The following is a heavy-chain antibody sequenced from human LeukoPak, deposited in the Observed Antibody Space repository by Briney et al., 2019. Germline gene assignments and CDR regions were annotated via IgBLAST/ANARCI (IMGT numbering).Heavy chain of an antibody. Sequence: GGSLGLSCAASGFTFSSYGMHWVRQAPGKGLEWVAVISYDGSNKYYADSVKGRFTISRDNSKNTLYLQMNSLRAEDTAVYYCAKSSSWYVGYFDYWGQGTLVTVSS. J-gene: IGHJ4*02. CDR1: GFTFSSYG. CDR2: ISYDGSNK. V-gene: IGHV3-30*18. D-gene: IGHD6-13*01. CDR3: AKSSSWYVGYFDY.